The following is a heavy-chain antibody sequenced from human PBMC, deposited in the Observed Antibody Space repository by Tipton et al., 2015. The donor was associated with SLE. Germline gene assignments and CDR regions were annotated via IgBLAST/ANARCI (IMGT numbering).Heavy chain of an antibody. V-gene: IGHV4-39*07. Sequence: TLSLTCTVSGDSMSSSSYYWGWIRQPPGKGLEWIGSMYYSGSTNYNPSLKSRVTISVDTSKNQFSLKLSSVTAADTAVYYCARSAGYGSNWAHFDYWGQGTLVTVSS. CDR3: ARSAGYGSNWAHFDY. CDR1: GDSMSSSSYY. CDR2: MYYSGST. D-gene: IGHD6-13*01. J-gene: IGHJ4*02.